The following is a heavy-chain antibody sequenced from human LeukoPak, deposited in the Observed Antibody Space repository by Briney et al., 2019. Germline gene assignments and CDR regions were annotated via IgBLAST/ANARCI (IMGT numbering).Heavy chain of an antibody. D-gene: IGHD3-9*01. J-gene: IGHJ3*02. CDR2: IYYSGST. CDR3: ARGVGYYDILTGYSEEDAFDI. CDR1: GGSISSGGYY. V-gene: IGHV4-31*03. Sequence: SETLSLTCIVSGGSISSGGYYWSWIRQHPGKGLEWIGYIYYSGSTYYNPSLKSRVTIAVYTSKNQFSLKLSSVTAADTAVYYCARGVGYYDILTGYSEEDAFDIWGQGTMVTVSS.